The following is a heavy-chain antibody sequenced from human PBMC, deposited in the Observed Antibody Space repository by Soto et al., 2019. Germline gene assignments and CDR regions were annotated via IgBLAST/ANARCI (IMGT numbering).Heavy chain of an antibody. CDR3: ARGIATGQLDP. CDR2: INPVNGNT. Sequence: ASVKVSCKASGYTFTTYTMNWVRQAPGQRLEWMGWINPVNGNTKSSQKFQDRVIITRDTSASTAYMELRSLRSEDTAVYYCARGIATGQLDPWGQGTLVTVSS. J-gene: IGHJ5*02. D-gene: IGHD6-13*01. V-gene: IGHV1-3*01. CDR1: GYTFTTYT.